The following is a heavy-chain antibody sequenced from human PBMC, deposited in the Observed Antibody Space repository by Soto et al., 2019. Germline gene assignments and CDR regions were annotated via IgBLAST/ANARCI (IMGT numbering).Heavy chain of an antibody. CDR3: VRALAAVQE. CDR2: ISHSGST. D-gene: IGHD6-13*01. Sequence: PSETLSLTCAVYGGSFSGYYCSWVRQPPGKGLEWIGEISHSGSTNYNSSLESRVTISVDTSKNQLFLKLSSVTAADTAVYYCVRALAAVQEWGQGTLVTVSS. J-gene: IGHJ4*02. V-gene: IGHV4-34*01. CDR1: GGSFSGYY.